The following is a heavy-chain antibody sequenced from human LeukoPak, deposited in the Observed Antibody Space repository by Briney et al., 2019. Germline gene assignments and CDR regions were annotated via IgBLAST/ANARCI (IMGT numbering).Heavy chain of an antibody. CDR2: VTSNGDRT. CDR1: GFIFSRYD. D-gene: IGHD3-10*01. J-gene: IGHJ4*02. Sequence: GGSLRLSCAASGFIFSRYDMHWVRQAPGKGLEYVSGVTSNGDRTFYAKSVKGRFTISRDNSKNTLYLQMGSLRAEDMAVHYCAGGSGTYSPDYWGQGTLVTVSS. CDR3: AGGSGTYSPDY. V-gene: IGHV3-64*01.